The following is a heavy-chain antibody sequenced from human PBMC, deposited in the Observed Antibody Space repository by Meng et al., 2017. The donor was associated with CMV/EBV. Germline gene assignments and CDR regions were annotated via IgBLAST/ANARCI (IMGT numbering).Heavy chain of an antibody. CDR3: AGDVLGYCSCGSCYGLDY. V-gene: IGHV1-69*05. CDR2: IIPIFGTA. Sequence: SVKVSCKASGGTFSSYAISWVRQAPGQGLEWMGGIIPIFGTANYAQKFQGRVTITTDESTSTAYMELSSLRSEDTAVYYCAGDVLGYCSCGSCYGLDYWGQGTLVTVSS. J-gene: IGHJ4*02. CDR1: GGTFSSYA. D-gene: IGHD2-15*01.